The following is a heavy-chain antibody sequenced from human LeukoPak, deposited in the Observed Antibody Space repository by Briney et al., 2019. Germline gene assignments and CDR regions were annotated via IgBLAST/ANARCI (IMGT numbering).Heavy chain of an antibody. CDR3: ARQAGITWIQLWLDY. D-gene: IGHD5-18*01. V-gene: IGHV4-39*01. Sequence: SETLSLTCTVSGGSISSSSYCWGWIPQPPGKGLGWIGNIYDSGNTYYNPSLKSRVTISVETSKNQFSLKLSSVTAADTCVYYCARQAGITWIQLWLDYWGQGTLVTVSS. J-gene: IGHJ4*02. CDR2: IYDSGNT. CDR1: GGSISSSSYC.